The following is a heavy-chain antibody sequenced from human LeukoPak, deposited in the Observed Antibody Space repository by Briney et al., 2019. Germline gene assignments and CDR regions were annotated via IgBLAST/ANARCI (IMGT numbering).Heavy chain of an antibody. CDR3: AKGSMGRCSGNSCYSVY. Sequence: PGRSLRLSCAASGFTCSNYGMHWVRQAPGKGLEWVAVISYDGSNKYYADSVKGRFTISRDNSKNTLYLQMNSLRVEDTAVYYCAKGSMGRCSGNSCYSVYWGQGTLVTVSS. CDR1: GFTCSNYG. J-gene: IGHJ4*02. D-gene: IGHD5-12*01. V-gene: IGHV3-30*18. CDR2: ISYDGSNK.